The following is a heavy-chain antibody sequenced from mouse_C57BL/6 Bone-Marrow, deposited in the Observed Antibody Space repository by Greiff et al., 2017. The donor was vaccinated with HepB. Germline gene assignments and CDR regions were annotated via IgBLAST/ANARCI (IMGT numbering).Heavy chain of an antibody. J-gene: IGHJ3*01. V-gene: IGHV5-6*01. D-gene: IGHD1-1*01. Sequence: EVQLVESGGDLVKPGGSLKLSCAASGFTFSSYGMSWVRQTPDKRLEWVATISSGGSYTYYPDSVKGRFTISRDNAKNTLYLQMSSLKSEDTAMYYCAGYGSSSWFAYWGQGTLVTVSA. CDR2: ISSGGSYT. CDR3: AGYGSSSWFAY. CDR1: GFTFSSYG.